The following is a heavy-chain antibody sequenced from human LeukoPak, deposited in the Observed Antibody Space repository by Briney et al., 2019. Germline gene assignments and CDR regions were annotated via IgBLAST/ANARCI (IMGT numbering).Heavy chain of an antibody. D-gene: IGHD3-10*01. J-gene: IGHJ3*01. V-gene: IGHV3-23*01. CDR1: GFTFSSYA. CDR3: AENRGVA. Sequence: PGGSLRLSCAASGFTFSSYAMSWVRRAPGKGLEWVSAISGSGGSTYYADSVKGRFTISRDNSKNTLYLQMDSLRVDDTAFYYCAENRGVAWGQGTRVTVSS. CDR2: ISGSGGST.